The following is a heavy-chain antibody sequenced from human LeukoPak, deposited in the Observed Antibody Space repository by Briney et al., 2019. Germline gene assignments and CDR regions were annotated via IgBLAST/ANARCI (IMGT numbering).Heavy chain of an antibody. J-gene: IGHJ4*02. D-gene: IGHD3-22*01. CDR3: ARGLGITMIVVASRYYFDY. CDR1: GGSFSGYY. CDR2: INHSGST. Sequence: PSETLSLTCAVYGGSFSGYYWSWIRQPPGKGLEWIGEINHSGSTNYNPSLKSRVTISVDTSKNQFSLKLSSVTAADTAVYYCARGLGITMIVVASRYYFDYWGQGTLVTVSS. V-gene: IGHV4-34*01.